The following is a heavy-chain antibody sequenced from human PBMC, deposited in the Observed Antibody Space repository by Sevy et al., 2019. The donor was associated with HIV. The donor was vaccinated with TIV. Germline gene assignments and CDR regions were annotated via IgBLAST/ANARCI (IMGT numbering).Heavy chain of an antibody. V-gene: IGHV3-9*01. CDR3: AKDNRPATMSNSSYYYYYGMDV. J-gene: IGHJ6*02. D-gene: IGHD6-6*01. CDR2: ISWNSVSL. CDR1: GFRFSDYA. Sequence: GGSLRLSCAASGFRFSDYAMHWVRQAPGKGLEWVSGISWNSVSLDYGDSVKGRFTISRDNAKNSLYLQMNRLRSEDTALYYCAKDNRPATMSNSSYYYYYGMDVWGQGTTVTVSS.